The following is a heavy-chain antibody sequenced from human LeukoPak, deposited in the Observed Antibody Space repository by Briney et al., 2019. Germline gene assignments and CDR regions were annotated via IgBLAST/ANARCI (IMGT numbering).Heavy chain of an antibody. V-gene: IGHV1-18*01. J-gene: IGHJ5*02. D-gene: IGHD3-3*01. Sequence: ASVKVSCKASGYTFTSYGISWVRQAPGQGLAWMGWISAYNGNTNYAQKLQGRVTMTTDTSTSTAYMELRSLRSDDTAVYYCARVEENYDFWSGKNWFDPWGQGTLVTVSS. CDR1: GYTFTSYG. CDR2: ISAYNGNT. CDR3: ARVEENYDFWSGKNWFDP.